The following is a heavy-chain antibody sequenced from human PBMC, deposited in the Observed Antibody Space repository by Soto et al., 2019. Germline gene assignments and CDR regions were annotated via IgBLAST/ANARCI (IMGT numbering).Heavy chain of an antibody. CDR2: INSDGSRT. D-gene: IGHD4-4*01. CDR1: GFTFTDHW. Sequence: PGGSLRLSCAASGFTFTDHWTHWVRQAPGKGLVWVSRINSDGSRTSYADSVTGRFNISRDNAKNTPYLQMNSLRVEDTALYYCARETYRGFYFDYWGQGTLVTVSS. CDR3: ARETYRGFYFDY. J-gene: IGHJ4*02. V-gene: IGHV3-74*01.